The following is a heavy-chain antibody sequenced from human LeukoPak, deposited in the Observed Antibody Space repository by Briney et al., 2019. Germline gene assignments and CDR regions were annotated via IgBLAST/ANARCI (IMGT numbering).Heavy chain of an antibody. J-gene: IGHJ5*02. CDR1: GFSLSSYW. CDR2: IKQDGSEK. V-gene: IGHV3-7*01. Sequence: GGSLRLSCTASGFSLSSYWMSWVRQAPGKRLEWVANIKQDGSEKYYVDSVRGRFTISRDNAKNSLYLQMNNLRAEDTAVYYCARTRYSSSPNWFDPWGQGTLVTVSS. CDR3: ARTRYSSSPNWFDP. D-gene: IGHD6-13*01.